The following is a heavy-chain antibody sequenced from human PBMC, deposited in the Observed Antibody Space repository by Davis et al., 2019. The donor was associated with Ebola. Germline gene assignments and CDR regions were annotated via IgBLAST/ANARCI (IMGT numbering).Heavy chain of an antibody. V-gene: IGHV3-64D*06. Sequence: GESLKISCSASGFTFSSYAMHWVRQAPGKGLEYVSAISSNGGSTYYADSVKGRFTISRDNSKNTLYLQMSSLGAEDTAVYYCVKERFLEWLNVLYYYYYYMDVWGKGTTVTVSS. J-gene: IGHJ6*03. CDR3: VKERFLEWLNVLYYYYYYMDV. CDR1: GFTFSSYA. D-gene: IGHD3-3*01. CDR2: ISSNGGST.